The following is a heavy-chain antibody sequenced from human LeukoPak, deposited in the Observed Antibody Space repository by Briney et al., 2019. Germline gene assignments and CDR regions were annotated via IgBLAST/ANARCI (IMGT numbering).Heavy chain of an antibody. J-gene: IGHJ4*02. CDR3: ARDSDVLRFLEWLSMPDY. D-gene: IGHD3-3*01. V-gene: IGHV3-30-3*01. Sequence: GGSLRLSCAASGFTFSSYAMHWVRQAPGKGLQWVAVISYDGSNKYYADSVKGRFTISRDNSKNTLYLQMNSLRAEDTAVYYCARDSDVLRFLEWLSMPDYWGQGTLVTVSS. CDR1: GFTFSSYA. CDR2: ISYDGSNK.